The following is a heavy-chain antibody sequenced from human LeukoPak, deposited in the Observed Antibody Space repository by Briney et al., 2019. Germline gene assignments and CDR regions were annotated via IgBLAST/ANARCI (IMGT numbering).Heavy chain of an antibody. J-gene: IGHJ4*02. Sequence: GASVKVSCKASGGTFSSHAMNWVRQAPGQGLEWMGGVIPILDITDYAQKFQGRLTITADKSTGTGYMELSSLRSEDSAVYYCAKDWLVQLERPFDYWGQGTLVTVSS. V-gene: IGHV1-69*10. CDR2: VIPILDIT. CDR1: GGTFSSHA. D-gene: IGHD1-1*01. CDR3: AKDWLVQLERPFDY.